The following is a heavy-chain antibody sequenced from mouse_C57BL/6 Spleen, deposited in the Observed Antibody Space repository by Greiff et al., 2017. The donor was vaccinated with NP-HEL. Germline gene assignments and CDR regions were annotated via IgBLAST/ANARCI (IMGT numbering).Heavy chain of an antibody. CDR3: ASQYYGSSYPIDY. J-gene: IGHJ2*01. CDR2: INPNNGGT. V-gene: IGHV1-26*01. CDR1: GYTFTDYY. D-gene: IGHD1-1*01. Sequence: EVQLQQSGPELVKPGASVKISCKASGYTFTDYYMNWVKQSHGKSLEWIGDINPNNGGTSYNQKFKGKATLTVDKSSSTAYMELRSLTSEDSAVYYCASQYYGSSYPIDYWGQGTTLTVSS.